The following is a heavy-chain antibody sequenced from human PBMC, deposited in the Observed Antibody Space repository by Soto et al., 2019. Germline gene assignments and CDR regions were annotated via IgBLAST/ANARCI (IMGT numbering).Heavy chain of an antibody. CDR1: GFTVSTNY. J-gene: IGHJ6*02. CDR3: ARGLYDMDV. CDR2: IYSGGTT. Sequence: EVQLVESGGGLVQPGGSLRLSCVASGFTVSTNYMVWVRQAPGKGLEWVSVIYSGGTTYYADSVKGRFTISRDNSKNTMYLQMNSLRAEDTAVYYCARGLYDMDVWGQGTTVTVSS. V-gene: IGHV3-66*01.